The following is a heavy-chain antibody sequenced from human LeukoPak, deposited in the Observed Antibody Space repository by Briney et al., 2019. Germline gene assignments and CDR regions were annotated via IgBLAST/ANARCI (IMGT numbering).Heavy chain of an antibody. CDR2: ISSSGSTI. CDR1: GFTFSDYY. Sequence: GGSLRLSCAASGFTFSDYYMSWIRQAPGKGLEWVSYISSSGSTIYYADPVKGRFTISRDNAKNSLYLQMNSLRAEDTAVYYCARDLERYYYDSSAGDYWGQGTLATVSS. D-gene: IGHD3-22*01. V-gene: IGHV3-11*04. CDR3: ARDLERYYYDSSAGDY. J-gene: IGHJ4*02.